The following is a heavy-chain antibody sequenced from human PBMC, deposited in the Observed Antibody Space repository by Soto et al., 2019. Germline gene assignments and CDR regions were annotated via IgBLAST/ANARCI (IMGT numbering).Heavy chain of an antibody. CDR1: GFTFSNNA. CDR3: ARGTTTSAFSAMDV. J-gene: IGHJ6*02. D-gene: IGHD1-1*01. CDR2: ISYDGSNK. Sequence: SGGGVVQPGRSLRLSCAASGFTFSNNAMDWVRQAPGKGLEWVAVISYDGSNKYIAESVKGRFTISRDNSKNTLFLQMNSLRAEDTAVYYCARGTTTSAFSAMDVWGPGTTVTVSS. V-gene: IGHV3-30-3*01.